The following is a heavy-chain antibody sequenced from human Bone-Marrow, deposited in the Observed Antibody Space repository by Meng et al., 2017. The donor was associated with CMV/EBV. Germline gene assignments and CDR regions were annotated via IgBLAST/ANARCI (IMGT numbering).Heavy chain of an antibody. V-gene: IGHV3-30*02. CDR2: IRYDGSNK. CDR1: GFTFSSYG. Sequence: LTRSASGFTFSSYGMHWVRQAPGKGLEWVAFIRYDGSNKYYADSVKGRFTISRDNSKNTLFLQMNSLRAEDTAVYYCAKEFRYCSSTSCWGQGTLVTVSS. D-gene: IGHD2-2*01. CDR3: AKEFRYCSSTSC. J-gene: IGHJ4*02.